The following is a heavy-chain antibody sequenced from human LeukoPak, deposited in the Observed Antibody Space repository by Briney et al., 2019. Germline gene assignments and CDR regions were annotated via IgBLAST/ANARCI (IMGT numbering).Heavy chain of an antibody. Sequence: GGSLRLSCAASGFTFSSYAMSWVRQAPGKGLEWVSAISGSGGSTYYADSVKGRFTISRDNSKNTLYLQMNSLGAEDTAVYYCANEYGDYSPKSLGFDYWGQGTPVTVSS. J-gene: IGHJ4*02. CDR2: ISGSGGST. CDR3: ANEYGDYSPKSLGFDY. D-gene: IGHD4-17*01. CDR1: GFTFSSYA. V-gene: IGHV3-23*01.